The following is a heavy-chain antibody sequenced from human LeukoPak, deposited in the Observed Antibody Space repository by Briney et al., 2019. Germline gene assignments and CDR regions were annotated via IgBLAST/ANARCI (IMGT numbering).Heavy chain of an antibody. CDR1: GFTFSNAL. V-gene: IGHV3-15*01. CDR3: TTTCTDGYNVWYAFDI. J-gene: IGHJ3*02. D-gene: IGHD5-24*01. Sequence: GGSLRLSCAASGFTFSNALMSWVRQAPGKGLEWVGRIKRKTDGGTTDYAVPVKGRFIISRDGSKNTLYLQMNSLKTEDTAVYYCTTTCTDGYNVWYAFDIWGQGTMVTVSS. CDR2: IKRKTDGGTT.